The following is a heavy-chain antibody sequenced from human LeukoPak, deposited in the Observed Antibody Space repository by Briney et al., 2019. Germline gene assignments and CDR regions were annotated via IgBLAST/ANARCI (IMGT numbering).Heavy chain of an antibody. D-gene: IGHD3-9*01. Sequence: ASVEVSCKASGYSFTTYGMNWVPQAPGQGLEWMGWFNTYTGNPTYAQGFTGRVVFSLDTSVSTAYLQISSLKAEDTAVYYCARGAFDSRWACDIWGQGTMVTVSS. CDR1: GYSFTTYG. CDR3: ARGAFDSRWACDI. J-gene: IGHJ3*02. CDR2: FNTYTGNP. V-gene: IGHV7-81*01.